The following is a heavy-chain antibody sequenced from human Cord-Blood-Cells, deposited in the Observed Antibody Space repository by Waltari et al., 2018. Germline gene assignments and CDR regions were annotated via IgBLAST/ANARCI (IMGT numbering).Heavy chain of an antibody. D-gene: IGHD2-2*01. Sequence: VQLVQSGAEVKKPGASVKVSCKASGYTFTGYYMHWVRQAPGQGLEWMGWINPNSSGTNDAQKFHGWVTMTRDTSISTAYMELRRLRSDDTAVYYCARLGYCSSTSCYDYWGQGTLVTVSS. V-gene: IGHV1-2*04. CDR1: GYTFTGYY. J-gene: IGHJ4*02. CDR2: INPNSSGT. CDR3: ARLGYCSSTSCYDY.